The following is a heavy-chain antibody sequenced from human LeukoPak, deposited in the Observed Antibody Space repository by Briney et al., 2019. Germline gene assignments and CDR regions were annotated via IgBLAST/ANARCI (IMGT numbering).Heavy chain of an antibody. CDR2: IIPIFGTA. CDR3: ARDPKPRYSGSGGFWFDP. Sequence: SVKVSCKASGGTFSSYAISWVRQAPGQGLEWMGGIIPIFGTANYAQKFQGRVTITADEYTSTAYMELSSLRSEDTAVYYCARDPKPRYSGSGGFWFDPWGQGTLVTVSS. D-gene: IGHD5-12*01. V-gene: IGHV1-69*13. J-gene: IGHJ5*02. CDR1: GGTFSSYA.